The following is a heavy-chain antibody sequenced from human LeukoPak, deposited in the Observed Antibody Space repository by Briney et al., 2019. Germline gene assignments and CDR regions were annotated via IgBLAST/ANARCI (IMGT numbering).Heavy chain of an antibody. V-gene: IGHV4-34*01. CDR3: ARLKDGYNQGGYYYYYMDV. Sequence: SETLSLTCAVYGGSFSGYYWSWIRQPPGKGLEWIGEINHSGSTNYNPSLKSRVTISVDTSKNQFSLKLSSVTAADTAVYYCARLKDGYNQGGYYYYYMDVWGKGTTVTVSS. J-gene: IGHJ6*03. D-gene: IGHD5-24*01. CDR2: INHSGST. CDR1: GGSFSGYY.